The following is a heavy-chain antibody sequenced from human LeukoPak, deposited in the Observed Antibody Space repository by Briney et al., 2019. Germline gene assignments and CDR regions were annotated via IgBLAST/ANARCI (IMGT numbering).Heavy chain of an antibody. CDR1: GFTFDDYG. Sequence: PGGSLRLSCAASGFTFDDYGMSWVRHAPGKGLEWVSGINWNGGSTVYADSVKGRFTISRDNAKNSLYLQMNSLRAEDTALYYCARWGSGDYDYYYYGMDVWGQGTTVTVSS. CDR3: ARWGSGDYDYYYYGMDV. CDR2: INWNGGST. V-gene: IGHV3-20*04. J-gene: IGHJ6*02. D-gene: IGHD4-17*01.